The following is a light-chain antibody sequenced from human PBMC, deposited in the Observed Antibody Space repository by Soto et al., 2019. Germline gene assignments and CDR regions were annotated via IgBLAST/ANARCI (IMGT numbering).Light chain of an antibody. J-gene: IGKJ4*01. CDR3: LQDYNYPLT. CDR2: AAS. Sequence: AIRMTQSPSSLSASTGDRATITCRASHGISSYLAWYQQKPGKAPKLLIYAASSLHSGVPSRFSGSGSGTDFTLTISSLQPEDFATYYCLQDYNYPLTFGGGTKVDIK. CDR1: HGISSY. V-gene: IGKV1-8*01.